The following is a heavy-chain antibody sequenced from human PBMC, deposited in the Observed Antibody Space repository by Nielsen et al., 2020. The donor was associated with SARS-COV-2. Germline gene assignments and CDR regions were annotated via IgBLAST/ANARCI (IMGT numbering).Heavy chain of an antibody. CDR3: ARVSSGWFEFDY. J-gene: IGHJ4*02. D-gene: IGHD6-19*01. Sequence: ASVKVSCKASGYTFTSYGISWVRQAPGQGLEWMGWISAYNGNTNYAQKLQGRVTMTRDTSTSTVYMELSSLRSEDTAVYYCARVSSGWFEFDYWGQGTLVTVSS. CDR2: ISAYNGNT. V-gene: IGHV1-18*01. CDR1: GYTFTSYG.